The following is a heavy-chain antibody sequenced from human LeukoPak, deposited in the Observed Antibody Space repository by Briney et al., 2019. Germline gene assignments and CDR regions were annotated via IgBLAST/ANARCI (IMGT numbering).Heavy chain of an antibody. J-gene: IGHJ4*02. CDR3: ARTPPRGLIDY. CDR1: GGSISSYY. D-gene: IGHD3-16*01. V-gene: IGHV4-59*01. CDR2: IYYSGST. Sequence: PSETLSLTCTVSGGSISSYYWSWIRQPPGKGLEWIGYIYYSGSTNYNPSLKSRVTISVDTSKNQFSLKLSSVTAADTAVYYCARTPPRGLIDYWGQGTLVTVSS.